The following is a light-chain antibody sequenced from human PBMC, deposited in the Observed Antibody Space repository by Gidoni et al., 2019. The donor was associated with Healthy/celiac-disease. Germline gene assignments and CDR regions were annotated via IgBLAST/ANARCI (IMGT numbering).Light chain of an antibody. J-gene: IGLJ2*01. V-gene: IGLV3-21*02. Sequence: SYVLTQTPPESVAPGQTARITCGGNNIGSKSVHWYQQKPGQAPVLVVYDDSDRPSGIPGRFSGSNSGNTATLTISRVEAGDEADYYCQVWDSSSDHPVFGGGTKLTVL. CDR2: DDS. CDR1: NIGSKS. CDR3: QVWDSSSDHPV.